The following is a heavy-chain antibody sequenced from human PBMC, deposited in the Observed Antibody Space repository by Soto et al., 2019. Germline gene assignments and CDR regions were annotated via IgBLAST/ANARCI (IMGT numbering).Heavy chain of an antibody. D-gene: IGHD3-9*01. J-gene: IGHJ6*02. CDR2: ISAYNGNT. CDR1: GYTFTSYG. V-gene: IGHV1-18*01. CDR3: ARISTDILTGYIKYYYYYGMDV. Sequence: ASVKVSCTASGYTFTSYGISWVRQAPGQGLEWMGWISAYNGNTNYAQKLQGRVTMTTDTSTSTAYMELRSLRSDDTAVYYCARISTDILTGYIKYYYYYGMDVWGQGTTVTAP.